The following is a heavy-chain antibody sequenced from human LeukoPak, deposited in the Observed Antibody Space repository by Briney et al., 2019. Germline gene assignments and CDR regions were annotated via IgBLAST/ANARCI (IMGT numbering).Heavy chain of an antibody. Sequence: ASVKVSCKASGYTFTSYYIHWVRQAPGQGLGWMGIINPAGGSTTYAQKFQGSRLTLTRDTSTSTVYMELSSLRSEDTAVYYCARGRGVHDSHTYDYFDYWGQGSLVTVSS. CDR3: ARGRGVHDSHTYDYFDY. CDR2: INPAGGST. CDR1: GYTFTSYY. V-gene: IGHV1-46*01. J-gene: IGHJ4*02. D-gene: IGHD3-16*01.